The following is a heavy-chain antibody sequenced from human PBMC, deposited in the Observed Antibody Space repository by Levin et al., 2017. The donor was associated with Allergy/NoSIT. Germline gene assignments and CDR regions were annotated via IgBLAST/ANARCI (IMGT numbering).Heavy chain of an antibody. CDR2: ISSDGSNR. CDR3: VKSSLEWLVLPFDY. Sequence: GGSLRLSCAASGFTFSSHTMHWVRQAPGKELEWVALISSDGSNRDYADSVKGRFTISRDNSKSTLFLQMNSLRTEDTAVYYCVKSSLEWLVLPFDYWGQGALVTVSS. J-gene: IGHJ4*02. D-gene: IGHD6-19*01. CDR1: GFTFSSHT. V-gene: IGHV3-30-3*01.